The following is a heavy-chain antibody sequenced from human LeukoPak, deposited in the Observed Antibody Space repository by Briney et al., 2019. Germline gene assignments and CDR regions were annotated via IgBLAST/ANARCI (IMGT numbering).Heavy chain of an antibody. CDR2: INHSGST. CDR1: GGSFSGYY. V-gene: IGHV4-34*01. CDR3: AREAVGGSGSYSVDP. J-gene: IGHJ5*02. D-gene: IGHD3-10*01. Sequence: PSETLSLTCAVYGGSFSGYYWSWIRQPPGKGLEWIGEINHSGSTNYNPSLKSRVTISVDTSKNQFSLKLSSVTAADTAVYYCAREAVGGSGSYSVDPWGQGTLVTVSS.